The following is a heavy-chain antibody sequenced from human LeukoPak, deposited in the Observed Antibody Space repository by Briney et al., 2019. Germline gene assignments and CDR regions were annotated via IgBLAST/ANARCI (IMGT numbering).Heavy chain of an antibody. CDR2: ISGGGNT. CDR3: AKLVGSSWLNDY. CDR1: GFTVSNNY. D-gene: IGHD6-13*01. V-gene: IGHV3-53*01. J-gene: IGHJ4*02. Sequence: GGSLRLSCAVSGFTVSNNYMSWVRQAPGKGLEWVSVISGGGNTYDADSVKGRFTISRDNSKDTLYLQMNSLRAEDTAVYYCAKLVGSSWLNDYWGQGTLVTVSS.